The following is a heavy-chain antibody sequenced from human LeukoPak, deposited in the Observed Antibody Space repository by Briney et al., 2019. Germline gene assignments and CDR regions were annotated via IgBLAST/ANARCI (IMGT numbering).Heavy chain of an antibody. CDR3: ASLEMATIVGFDY. Sequence: PSQTLSLTCTVSGGSISSGDYYWSWIRQPPGKGLEWIGYIYYSGSTYYNPSLKSRVTISVDTSKNQFSLKLSSVTAADTAVYYCASLEMATIVGFDYWGQGTLVTVSS. D-gene: IGHD5-24*01. V-gene: IGHV4-30-4*01. J-gene: IGHJ4*02. CDR1: GGSISSGDYY. CDR2: IYYSGST.